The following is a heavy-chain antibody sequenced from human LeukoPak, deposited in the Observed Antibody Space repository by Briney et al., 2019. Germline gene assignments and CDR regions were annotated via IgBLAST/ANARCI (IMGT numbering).Heavy chain of an antibody. V-gene: IGHV3-11*03. CDR1: GFTFSDYQ. Sequence: PGGSLRLSCAASGFTFSDYQMNWVRQAPGKGLEWISYISSRSSYTNYADSVKGRFTVSRGNARNSLYLQMNSPRAEDTAVYYCARTLGWDDAFDIWGQGTMVTVSS. J-gene: IGHJ3*02. D-gene: IGHD3-16*01. CDR3: ARTLGWDDAFDI. CDR2: ISSRSSYT.